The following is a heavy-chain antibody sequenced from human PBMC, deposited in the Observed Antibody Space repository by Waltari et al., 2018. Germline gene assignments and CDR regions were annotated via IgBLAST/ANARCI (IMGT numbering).Heavy chain of an antibody. CDR1: GFTFDDYA. Sequence: EVQLVESGGGLVQPGRSLRLSCAASGFTFDDYAMHWVRQVPGKGLEWVSSISWNSGIIDDADSVKGRFTISRDNAKNCLYLQMNSLRAEDTALYYCAKGGATLIHYYAMDVWGQGTTVTVSS. CDR3: AKGGATLIHYYAMDV. D-gene: IGHD1-26*01. V-gene: IGHV3-9*01. CDR2: ISWNSGII. J-gene: IGHJ6*02.